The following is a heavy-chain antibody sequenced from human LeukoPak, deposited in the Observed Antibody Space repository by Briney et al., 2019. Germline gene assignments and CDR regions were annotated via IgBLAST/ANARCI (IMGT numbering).Heavy chain of an antibody. CDR2: IRQDGSEQ. Sequence: GGSLRLSCGASGFTISNHWMTWVRQAPGKGLEWVANIRQDGSEQWYVDSAKGRFTISRDNAKNSLYLQMNSLRAEDTAVYYCARRMTGTGKGLDYWGQGTLVTVSS. D-gene: IGHD1-7*01. V-gene: IGHV3-7*01. CDR3: ARRMTGTGKGLDY. CDR1: GFTISNHW. J-gene: IGHJ4*02.